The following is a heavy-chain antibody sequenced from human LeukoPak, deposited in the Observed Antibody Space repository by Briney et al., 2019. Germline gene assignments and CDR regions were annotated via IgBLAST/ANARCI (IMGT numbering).Heavy chain of an antibody. CDR3: ARDLAAAGFHFDY. V-gene: IGHV1-2*02. D-gene: IGHD6-13*01. Sequence: EASVKVSCKASGYTFTSYGISWVRQAPGQGLEWMAWINPNSGGTNYAQKFQGRVTMTRDTSISTAYMELSRLRSDDTAVYYCARDLAAAGFHFDYWGQGTLVTVSS. J-gene: IGHJ4*02. CDR1: GYTFTSYG. CDR2: INPNSGGT.